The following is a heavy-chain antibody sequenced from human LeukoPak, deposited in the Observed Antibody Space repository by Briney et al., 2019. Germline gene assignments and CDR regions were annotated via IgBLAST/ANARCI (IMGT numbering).Heavy chain of an antibody. D-gene: IGHD3-10*01. CDR3: ARAIWFGELSNAFDI. Sequence: GGSLRLSCAASGFTVSSNYMSWVRQAPGKGLEWVSVINSGGSTYYADSVKGRFTISRDNSKNTLYLQMNSLRAEDTAVYYCARAIWFGELSNAFDIWGQGTMVTVSS. CDR1: GFTVSSNY. J-gene: IGHJ3*02. V-gene: IGHV3-53*01. CDR2: INSGGST.